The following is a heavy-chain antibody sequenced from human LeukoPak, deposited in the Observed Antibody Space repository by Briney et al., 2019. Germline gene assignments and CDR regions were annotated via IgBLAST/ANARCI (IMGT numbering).Heavy chain of an antibody. J-gene: IGHJ4*02. Sequence: NTGGSLRLSCAASGFTFSNSSMSWVRQAPGKGLEWVGRINSKTDGGTTDYAAHGRGRFTISRNDSKKTLYIHRNRLKTKDTAVYSCRGGVDSRGQGTLVTVSS. CDR1: GFTFSNSS. V-gene: IGHV3-15*01. CDR2: INSKTDGGTT. CDR3: RGGVDS. D-gene: IGHD3-16*01.